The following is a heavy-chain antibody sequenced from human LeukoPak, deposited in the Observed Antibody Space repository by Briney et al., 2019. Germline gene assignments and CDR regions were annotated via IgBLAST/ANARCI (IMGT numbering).Heavy chain of an antibody. CDR2: ISAYNSNT. J-gene: IGHJ4*02. D-gene: IGHD2-21*02. CDR1: GYTFTSYG. CDR3: ARHMLVVTAPYCFDY. Sequence: ASVKVSCKASGYTFTSYGISWVRLAPGQGIELKGLISAYNSNTTYAQKFQSRVTMTTDTSTSTAYMELRSLRSDDTAVYYCARHMLVVTAPYCFDYWGQGTLVTVSS. V-gene: IGHV1-18*01.